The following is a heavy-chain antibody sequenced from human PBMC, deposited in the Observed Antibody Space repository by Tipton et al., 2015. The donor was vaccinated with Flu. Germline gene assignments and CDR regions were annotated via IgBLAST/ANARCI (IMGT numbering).Heavy chain of an antibody. J-gene: IGHJ3*02. Sequence: QLVQSGAEVKKPGESLKISCKGSGYSFTSYWIGWVRQMPGKGLEWMGIIYPGDSDTRYSPSFQGQVTISADKSISTAYLQWSSLKASDTAMYYCARFYKGYCSSTSCSHPDAFDIWGQGTMVTVSS. CDR1: GYSFTSYW. D-gene: IGHD2-2*01. V-gene: IGHV5-51*01. CDR2: IYPGDSDT. CDR3: ARFYKGYCSSTSCSHPDAFDI.